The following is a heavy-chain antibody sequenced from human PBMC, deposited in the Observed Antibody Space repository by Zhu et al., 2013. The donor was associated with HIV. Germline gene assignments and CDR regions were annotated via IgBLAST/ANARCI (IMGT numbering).Heavy chain of an antibody. D-gene: IGHD2-21*02. J-gene: IGHJ4*02. V-gene: IGHV1-69*12. Sequence: HVQLVQSGAEVKKPGSSVRVSCRTSGGTFTDHAINWVRQAPGQGLEWMGWIIPMFGIGIYAQKFNGRVSITADESTNTAYMELSSLRSEDTAVYYCASDGGDCGGDSPPLDYVGPGNPGHRLL. CDR1: GGTFTDHA. CDR2: IIPMFGIG. CDR3: ASDGGDCGGDSPPLDY.